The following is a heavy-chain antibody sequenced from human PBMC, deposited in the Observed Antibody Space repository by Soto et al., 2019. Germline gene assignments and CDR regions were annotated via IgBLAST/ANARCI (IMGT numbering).Heavy chain of an antibody. CDR3: ARVRRGGRLYYYYGMDV. J-gene: IGHJ6*02. CDR1: GGTFSSYA. Sequence: QVQLVQSGAEVKKPGSSVKVSCKASGGTFSSYAISWVRQAPGQGLEWMGGIIPIFGTANYAQKFQGRVTITADKSPSTAYMELSSLRSEDTAVYYCARVRRGGRLYYYYGMDVWGQGTTVTVSS. CDR2: IIPIFGTA. V-gene: IGHV1-69*06. D-gene: IGHD2-15*01.